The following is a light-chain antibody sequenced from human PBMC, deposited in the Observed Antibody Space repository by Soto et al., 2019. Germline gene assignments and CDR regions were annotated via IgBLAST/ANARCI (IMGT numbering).Light chain of an antibody. CDR3: QQRRDWPVT. J-gene: IGKJ1*01. CDR2: DAS. CDR1: QSVSSY. Sequence: EIVLTQSPAILSMSPGERATLSCRASQSVSSYFAWYQQKPGQAPRLLIYDASNRATGVPARFSGSGSGTAFTLTISSLEPEDFAVYYCQQRRDWPVTFGQGTKVEIK. V-gene: IGKV3-11*01.